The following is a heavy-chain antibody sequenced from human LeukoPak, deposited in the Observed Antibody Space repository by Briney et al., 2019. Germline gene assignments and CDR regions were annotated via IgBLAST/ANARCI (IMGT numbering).Heavy chain of an antibody. CDR1: GYSFTAYY. J-gene: IGHJ4*02. Sequence: ASVKVSCKASGYSFTAYYIHWVRQAPGQGLEWMGWVITHSGATNLAQKFQGRVTMTRDTSITTAYMELSSLRSDDTALYFCASGGTHHGFDYWGQGSLVTVPS. V-gene: IGHV1-2*02. CDR2: VITHSGAT. CDR3: ASGGTHHGFDY. D-gene: IGHD1-26*01.